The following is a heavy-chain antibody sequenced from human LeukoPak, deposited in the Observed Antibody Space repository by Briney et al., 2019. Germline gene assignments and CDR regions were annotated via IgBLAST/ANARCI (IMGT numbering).Heavy chain of an antibody. CDR1: GLSFDDYG. J-gene: IGHJ4*02. CDR3: PTGLHYGILSGPFGY. V-gene: IGHV3-20*04. D-gene: IGHD3-9*01. CDR2: INWNGGST. Sequence: GGSLRLSCAVSGLSFDDYGMSWVRQAPGKGLEWVSGINWNGGSTGYADSVKGRFTISRDNAEKSLYLQMHSLRAEDTAFVYCPTGLHYGILSGPFGYSGGGALVSDS.